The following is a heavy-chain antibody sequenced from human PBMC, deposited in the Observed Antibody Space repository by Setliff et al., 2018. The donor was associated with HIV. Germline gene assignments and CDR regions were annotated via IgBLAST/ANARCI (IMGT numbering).Heavy chain of an antibody. V-gene: IGHV3-48*03. CDR3: ARVTTGTTAGDY. J-gene: IGHJ4*02. D-gene: IGHD1-1*01. CDR2: ISRDSDRI. Sequence: LSLSCAASGFTFSSYEMTWVRQAPGKGLECISYISRDSDRIHYADSVKGRFTVSRDNAKNSLFLQMHSLRAEDTAVYYCARVTTGTTAGDYWGQGTLVTVSS. CDR1: GFTFSSYE.